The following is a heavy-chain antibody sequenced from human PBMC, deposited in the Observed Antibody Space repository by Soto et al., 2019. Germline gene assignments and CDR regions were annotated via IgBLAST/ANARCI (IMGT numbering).Heavy chain of an antibody. V-gene: IGHV3-30*18. Sequence: QVPLVESGGGVVQPGRSLRLYFAASGFTFSRNGMHWVRQAPGKGLEWVAVISHDGSNKYYADSVKGRFTISRDNSKNTLYLQMNSLRAEDTAVYYCAKDRSSSWSFDYWGQGTLVTVSS. CDR3: AKDRSSSWSFDY. D-gene: IGHD6-13*01. J-gene: IGHJ4*02. CDR2: ISHDGSNK. CDR1: GFTFSRNG.